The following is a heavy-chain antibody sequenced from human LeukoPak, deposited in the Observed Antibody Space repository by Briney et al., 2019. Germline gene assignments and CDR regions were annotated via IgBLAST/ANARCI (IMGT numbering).Heavy chain of an antibody. V-gene: IGHV4-59*01. D-gene: IGHD5-18*01. Sequence: SETLSLTCTVSGGSISSYYWSWIRQPPGQGLEWIGYIYYSGSTNYNPSLKSRVTISVDTSKNQFSLKLSSVTAADTAVYYCARDHLDTAMGLDYWGQGTLVTVSS. CDR1: GGSISSYY. J-gene: IGHJ4*02. CDR3: ARDHLDTAMGLDY. CDR2: IYYSGST.